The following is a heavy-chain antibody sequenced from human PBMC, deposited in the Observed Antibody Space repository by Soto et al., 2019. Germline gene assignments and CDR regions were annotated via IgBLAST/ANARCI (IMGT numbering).Heavy chain of an antibody. D-gene: IGHD3-9*01. CDR2: IIPIYASP. J-gene: IGHJ4*02. CDR1: GGTFSSNA. V-gene: IGHV1-69*06. CDR3: AVTVTGSRSPLAH. Sequence: QVQLVQSGAEVKKPGSSVKVSCKASGGTFSSNAISWVRQAPGQGLEWMGGIIPIYASPNYAQYFQGRVTVTADKATSTAYLELSRLKFADSAIYYCAVTVTGSRSPLAHWGRGTLVIVSS.